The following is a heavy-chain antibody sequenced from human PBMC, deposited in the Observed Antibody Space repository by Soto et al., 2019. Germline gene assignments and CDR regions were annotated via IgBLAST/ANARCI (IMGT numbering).Heavy chain of an antibody. J-gene: IGHJ4*02. CDR3: ARGVASYYYDY. Sequence: SGPTLVNPTQMLTLTCTFSGFSLSTSGMRVSWIRQPPGKALEWLGRIDWDDDKFYSTSLKTRLTISKDTSKNQVVLTMTNMDPVDPATYSCARGVASYYYDYWGQGTLVTV. D-gene: IGHD3-10*01. CDR1: GFSLSTSGMR. V-gene: IGHV2-70*04. CDR2: IDWDDDK.